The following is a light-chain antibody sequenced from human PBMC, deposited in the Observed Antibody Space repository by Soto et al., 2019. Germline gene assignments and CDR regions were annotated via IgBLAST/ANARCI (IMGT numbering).Light chain of an antibody. J-gene: IGKJ4*01. CDR2: GAS. V-gene: IGKV3-15*01. CDR1: QSVSNN. CDR3: QQYNNWPALL. Sequence: EIVMTQSPATLSVSPGERATLSCRASQSVSNNLAWYQQKPGQAPRLLIYGASTRATGIPARFSGSGSGTEFTLTISSLQSEDFAVYYCQQYNNWPALLFGGGTKVEIK.